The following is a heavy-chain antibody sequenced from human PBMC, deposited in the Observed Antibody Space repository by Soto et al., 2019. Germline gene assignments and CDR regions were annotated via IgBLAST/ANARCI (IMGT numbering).Heavy chain of an antibody. CDR3: ATESGTTRYYYYGMDV. D-gene: IGHD1-1*01. J-gene: IGHJ6*02. Sequence: ASVKVSCKVSGYTLTELSMHWVRHAPGKGLEWMGGFDPEDGETIYAQKFQGRVTMTEDTSTDTAYMELSSLRSEDTAVYYCATESGTTRYYYYGMDVWGQGTTVTVSS. CDR1: GYTLTELS. V-gene: IGHV1-24*01. CDR2: FDPEDGET.